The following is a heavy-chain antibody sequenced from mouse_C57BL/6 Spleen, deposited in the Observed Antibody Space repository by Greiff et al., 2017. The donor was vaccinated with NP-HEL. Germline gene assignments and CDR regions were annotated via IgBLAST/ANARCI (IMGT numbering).Heavy chain of an antibody. CDR3: ARSYGYDGGRFAY. V-gene: IGHV2-2*01. CDR1: GFSLTSYG. CDR2: IWSGGST. J-gene: IGHJ3*01. Sequence: QVQLQQSGPGLVQPSQSLSITCTVSGFSLTSYGVHWVRQSPGKGLEWLGVIWSGGSTDYNAAFISRLSISKDNSKSQVFFKMNSLQADDTAIYYCARSYGYDGGRFAYWGQGTLVTVSA. D-gene: IGHD2-2*01.